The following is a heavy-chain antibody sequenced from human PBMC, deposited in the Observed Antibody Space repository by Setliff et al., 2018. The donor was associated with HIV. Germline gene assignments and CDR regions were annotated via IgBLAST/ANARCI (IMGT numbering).Heavy chain of an antibody. CDR2: IYHRGNT. J-gene: IGHJ4*02. CDR3: ARHLKGWLQGDF. D-gene: IGHD5-12*01. Sequence: SETLSLTCAVSGYSISSGYYWGWIRQPPGKGLGWIGSIYHRGNTYYNPSLKSRVTISFDTSKNQLSLKLSFVTAADTAVYYCARHLKGWLQGDFWGQGTLVTVSS. CDR1: GYSISSGYY. V-gene: IGHV4-38-2*01.